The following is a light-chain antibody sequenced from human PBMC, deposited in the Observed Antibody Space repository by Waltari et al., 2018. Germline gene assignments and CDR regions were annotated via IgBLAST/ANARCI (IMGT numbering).Light chain of an antibody. V-gene: IGLV2-11*01. CDR2: DIT. Sequence: QSALTQPRSVSGSPGQSVTISCTGISSDVGDYNFVSWYQHHPGKAPKLIIHDITQRPSGVPARFSGSKSGNTASLTSSGLQAEDEADYYCCSYVGSHTNWVFGGGTKLTVL. CDR1: SSDVGDYNF. J-gene: IGLJ3*02. CDR3: CSYVGSHTNWV.